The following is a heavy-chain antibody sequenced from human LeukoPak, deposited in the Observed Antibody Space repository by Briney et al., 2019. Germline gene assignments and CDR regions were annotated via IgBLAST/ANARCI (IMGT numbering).Heavy chain of an antibody. Sequence: PSETLSLTCGVSGGSINNNNWWSWVRQPPGKGLEWIGEIYHTGNTNFNPSLKSRVTMTLDKSKEQISLKLKSVTAADTAVYFCARGRGTYDLELVGWGQGTLVTVSS. J-gene: IGHJ1*01. CDR1: GGSINNNNW. CDR2: IYHTGNT. V-gene: IGHV4/OR15-8*01. D-gene: IGHD2-15*01. CDR3: ARGRGTYDLELVG.